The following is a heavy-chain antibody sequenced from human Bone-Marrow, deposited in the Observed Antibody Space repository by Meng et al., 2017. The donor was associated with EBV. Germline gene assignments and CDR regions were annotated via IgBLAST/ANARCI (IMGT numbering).Heavy chain of an antibody. J-gene: IGHJ4*02. Sequence: QLVVSGGGLVKPGGSLSLSCAASGFTFSSYSMNWVRQAPGKGLEWVSSISSSSSYIYYADSVKGRFTISRDNAKNSLYLQMNSLRAEDTAVYYCARDGHDSPFDYWGQGTLVTASS. D-gene: IGHD3-22*01. CDR3: ARDGHDSPFDY. V-gene: IGHV3-21*01. CDR2: ISSSSSYI. CDR1: GFTFSSYS.